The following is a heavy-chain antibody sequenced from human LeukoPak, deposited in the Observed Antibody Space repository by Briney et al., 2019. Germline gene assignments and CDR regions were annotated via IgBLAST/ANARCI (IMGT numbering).Heavy chain of an antibody. CDR2: INPSGGST. J-gene: IGHJ4*02. CDR3: ARTTYYYDSSGYDYYFDY. V-gene: IGHV1-46*01. CDR1: GYTFTSYY. D-gene: IGHD3-22*01. Sequence: GASVKVSCKASGYTFTSYYMHWVRQAPGQGLEWMAIINPSGGSTSYAQKFQGRVTMTRDTPTSTVYMELSSLRSEDTAVYYCARTTYYYDSSGYDYYFDYWGQGTLVTVSS.